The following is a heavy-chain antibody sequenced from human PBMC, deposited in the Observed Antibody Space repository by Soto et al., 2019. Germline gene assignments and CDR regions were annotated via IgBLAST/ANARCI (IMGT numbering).Heavy chain of an antibody. CDR1: GDSVSSNSAA. D-gene: IGHD1-7*01. J-gene: IGHJ6*03. Sequence: PSQTLSLTCAISGDSVSSNSAAWNWIRLSPSRGLEWLARTYYRSRWYNDYAVSVRSRITVNPDTSKNQFSLQLTSVTPEDTAVYYCAGTTSHQWYXXDVWGKGTTVTVSS. V-gene: IGHV6-1*01. CDR2: TYYRSRWYN. CDR3: AGTTSHQWYXXDV.